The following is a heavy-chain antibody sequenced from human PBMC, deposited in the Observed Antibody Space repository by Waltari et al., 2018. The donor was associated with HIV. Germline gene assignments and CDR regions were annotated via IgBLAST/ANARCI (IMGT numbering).Heavy chain of an antibody. D-gene: IGHD3-3*01. CDR3: ARDQVFGVVINLNCGMDV. J-gene: IGHJ6*02. Sequence: PGGSLRLSCAASGFTFSSYSMNWVRQAPGKGLEWVSYISSSSSTIYYAVSVKGRFTISRDNAKNSLYLQMNSLIAEDTAVYYCARDQVFGVVINLNCGMDVWGQGTTVTVSS. CDR1: GFTFSSYS. V-gene: IGHV3-48*01. CDR2: ISSSSSTI.